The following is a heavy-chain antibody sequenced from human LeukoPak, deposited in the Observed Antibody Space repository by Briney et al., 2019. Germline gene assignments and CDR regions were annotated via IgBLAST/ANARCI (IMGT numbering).Heavy chain of an antibody. D-gene: IGHD4-17*01. J-gene: IGHJ4*02. V-gene: IGHV4-39*07. CDR2: IYYSGST. CDR3: ARADHDCGDHLDY. CDR1: GGSISSSSYY. Sequence: SETLSLTCTVSGGSISSSSYYWGWIRQPPGKGLEWIGSIYYSGSTYYNPSLKSRVTISVDTSKNQFSLKLSSVTAADTAVYYCARADHDCGDHLDYWGQGTLVTVSS.